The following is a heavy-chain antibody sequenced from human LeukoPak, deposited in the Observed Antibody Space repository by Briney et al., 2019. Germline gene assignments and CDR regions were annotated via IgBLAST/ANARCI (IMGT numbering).Heavy chain of an antibody. CDR3: ARSGYSHDAFDI. V-gene: IGHV4-4*09. J-gene: IGHJ3*02. CDR2: IYTSGST. Sequence: SETLSLTCTVSGGSISSYYSSWIRQPPGKGLEWIGYIYTSGSTNYNPSLKSRVTISVDTSKNQFSLKLSSVTAADTAVYYCARSGYSHDAFDIWGQGTMVTVSS. D-gene: IGHD3-22*01. CDR1: GGSISSYY.